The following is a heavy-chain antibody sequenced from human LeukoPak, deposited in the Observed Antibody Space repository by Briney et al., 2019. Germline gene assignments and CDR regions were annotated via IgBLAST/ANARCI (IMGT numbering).Heavy chain of an antibody. CDR2: ISSSSSYI. D-gene: IGHD6-6*01. CDR3: ARGGRGSSSHIDY. V-gene: IGHV3-21*01. Sequence: GGSLRLSCAASGFTFSSYSMNWVRQAPGKGLEWVSSISSSSSYIYYADSVKGRLTISRDNAKNSLYLQMNSLRAEDTAVYYCARGGRGSSSHIDYWGQGTLVTVSS. CDR1: GFTFSSYS. J-gene: IGHJ4*02.